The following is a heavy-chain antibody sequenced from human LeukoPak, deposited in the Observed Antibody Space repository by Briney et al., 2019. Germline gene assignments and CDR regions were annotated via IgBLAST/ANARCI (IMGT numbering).Heavy chain of an antibody. CDR1: GGSISSGDYY. J-gene: IGHJ4*02. V-gene: IGHV4-30-4*01. D-gene: IGHD5-18*01. CDR2: IYYSGSI. CDR3: ARDRGYSYGPFDY. Sequence: SQTLSLTCTVSGGSISSGDYYWSWIRQSPGTGLEWIGFIYYSGSIYYNPSLKSRVTISADTSKNQFSLKLSSVTAADTAVYYCARDRGYSYGPFDYWGQGTLVTVSS.